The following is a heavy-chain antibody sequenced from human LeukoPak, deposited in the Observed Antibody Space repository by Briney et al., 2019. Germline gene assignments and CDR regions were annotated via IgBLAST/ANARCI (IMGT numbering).Heavy chain of an antibody. CDR2: TYYRSKWYN. J-gene: IGHJ4*02. Sequence: NLSQTLSLTCAISGDSVSSGSAAWNWLRQSPSRGLEWLVRTYYRSKWYNDYAVSVKSRITINPDTSKNQFSLQLNSVTPEDTALYYCARDNSYGYFYFDFWGQGTLVTVSS. CDR1: GDSVSSGSAA. V-gene: IGHV6-1*01. D-gene: IGHD5-18*01. CDR3: ARDNSYGYFYFDF.